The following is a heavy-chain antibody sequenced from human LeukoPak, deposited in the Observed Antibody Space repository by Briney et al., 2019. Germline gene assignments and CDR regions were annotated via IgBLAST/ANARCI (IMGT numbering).Heavy chain of an antibody. CDR1: GFTFSSYG. CDR2: ISYDGSNK. Sequence: GGSLRLSCAASGFTFSSYGMHWVRQAPGKGLEWVAVISYDGSNKYYADSVKGRFTISRDNSKNTLYLQMNSLRAEDTAVYYCAKDQADIVVVVASYYYYYYGMDVWGKGTTVTVSS. J-gene: IGHJ6*04. V-gene: IGHV3-30*18. CDR3: AKDQADIVVVVASYYYYYYGMDV. D-gene: IGHD2-15*01.